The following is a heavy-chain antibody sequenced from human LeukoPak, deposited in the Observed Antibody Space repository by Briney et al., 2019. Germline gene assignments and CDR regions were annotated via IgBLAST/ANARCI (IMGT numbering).Heavy chain of an antibody. CDR2: IWYGGSNK. D-gene: IGHD2-2*01. CDR1: GFTFSSYG. Sequence: PGGSLRLSCAASGFTFSSYGMHWVRQAPGKGLEWVAVIWYGGSNKYYADSVKGRFTISRDNSKNTLYLQMNSLRAEDTAVYYCAKEVVHCSSTSCYREGYYYYYMDVWGKGTTVTVSS. V-gene: IGHV3-30*02. J-gene: IGHJ6*03. CDR3: AKEVVHCSSTSCYREGYYYYYMDV.